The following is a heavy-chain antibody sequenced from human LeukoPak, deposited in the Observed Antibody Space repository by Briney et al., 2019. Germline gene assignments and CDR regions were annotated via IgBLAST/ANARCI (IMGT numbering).Heavy chain of an antibody. J-gene: IGHJ6*02. CDR1: GFTFTTYW. D-gene: IGHD5-18*01. Sequence: KTGGSLRLSCAASGFTFTTYWMHWVRQAPGKGLVWVSHINSDGSITSYADSVKGRFTISRDNAKNTLYLQMNSLRAEDTAVYYXXRXAVDTANAVWGQGTTVTVSS. CDR3: XRXAVDTANAV. CDR2: INSDGSIT. V-gene: IGHV3-74*01.